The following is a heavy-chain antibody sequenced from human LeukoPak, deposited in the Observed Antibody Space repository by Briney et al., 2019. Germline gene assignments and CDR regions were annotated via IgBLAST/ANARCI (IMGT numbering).Heavy chain of an antibody. Sequence: GGSLRLSCAASGFTFSTYWMSWVRQAPGKGLEWVANIKEDGSEKYYVESVKGRFTISRDNAKNSLYVQMNNVRAEDTAVYYCARVPKGQQREAFDIWGKGQWSPSLQ. D-gene: IGHD6-13*01. CDR2: IKEDGSEK. CDR1: GFTFSTYW. V-gene: IGHV3-7*03. J-gene: IGHJ3*02. CDR3: ARVPKGQQREAFDI.